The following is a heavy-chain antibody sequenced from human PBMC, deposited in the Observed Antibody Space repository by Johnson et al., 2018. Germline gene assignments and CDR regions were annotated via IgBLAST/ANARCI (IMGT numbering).Heavy chain of an antibody. CDR1: GYSFTDYS. V-gene: IGHV1-3*01. CDR2: INAGNGHT. D-gene: IGHD3-3*01. J-gene: IGHJ4*02. CDR3: ARGRWSEHSADYYLDY. Sequence: QVQLVQSGAEVKKPGALVKVSCKASGYSFTDYSIHWVRQVPGQRLEWMGWINAGNGHTKFSQKFQDRVTITRDKSASTTYMELSSLRSEDTAVYHCARGRWSEHSADYYLDYWGQGTLVTVSS.